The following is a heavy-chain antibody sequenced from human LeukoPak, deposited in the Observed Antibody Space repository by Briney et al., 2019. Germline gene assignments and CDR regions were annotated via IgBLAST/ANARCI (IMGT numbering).Heavy chain of an antibody. J-gene: IGHJ4*02. CDR1: GYTFTNSG. CDR3: ARGFPPRKNYDSSGYYSYYFDS. Sequence: ASVKVSCKTSGYTFTNSGIIWVRQAPGQRLEWVGWISAYNGHTKYEQKLQGRVTMTTDTSTTTAYMEQRSLRSDDTAVYYCARGFPPRKNYDSSGYYSYYFDSWGQGTLVTVSS. D-gene: IGHD3-22*01. V-gene: IGHV1-18*01. CDR2: ISAYNGHT.